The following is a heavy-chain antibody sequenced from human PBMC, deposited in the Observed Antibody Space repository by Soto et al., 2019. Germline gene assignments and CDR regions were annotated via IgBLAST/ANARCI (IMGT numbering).Heavy chain of an antibody. CDR3: ATIDSSGYPGY. J-gene: IGHJ4*02. Sequence: SETLSLTCTVPGGSISSYYWSWIRQPPGKGLEWIGYIYYSGSTNYNPSLKSRVTISVDTSKNQFSLKLSSVTAADTAVYYCATIDSSGYPGYWGQGTLVTVS. CDR1: GGSISSYY. CDR2: IYYSGST. V-gene: IGHV4-59*01. D-gene: IGHD3-22*01.